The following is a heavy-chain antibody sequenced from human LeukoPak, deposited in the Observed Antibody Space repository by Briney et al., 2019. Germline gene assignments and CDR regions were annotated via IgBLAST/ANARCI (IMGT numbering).Heavy chain of an antibody. J-gene: IGHJ4*02. V-gene: IGHV4-34*01. CDR3: ARKGREYYYGSGSPKFDY. Sequence: PSETLSLTCAVYGGSFSGYYWSWIRQPPGKGLEWIGEINHSGSTNYNPSLKSRVTISVDTSKNQFSLKLSSVTAADTAVYYCARKGREYYYGSGSPKFDYWGQGTLVTVSS. CDR1: GGSFSGYY. CDR2: INHSGST. D-gene: IGHD3-10*01.